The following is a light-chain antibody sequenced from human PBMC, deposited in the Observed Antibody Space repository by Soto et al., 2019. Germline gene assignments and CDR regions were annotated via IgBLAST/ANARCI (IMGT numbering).Light chain of an antibody. CDR3: QQRSNWILT. V-gene: IGKV3-11*01. Sequence: EIVLAQSPGTLSLSPGERATLSCRASQSVDSKDLAWYQQKPGQAPRILIYDASNRAPGIPARFSGSGSGTDFTLTISSLEPEDFAVYYCQQRSNWILTFGGGTKVDI. CDR1: QSVDSKD. J-gene: IGKJ4*01. CDR2: DAS.